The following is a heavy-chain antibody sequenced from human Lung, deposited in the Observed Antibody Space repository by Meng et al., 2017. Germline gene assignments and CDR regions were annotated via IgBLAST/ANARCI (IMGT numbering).Heavy chain of an antibody. J-gene: IGHJ4*02. CDR3: ARDIVVTFGELTTLDS. CDR2: INAGSENT. Sequence: QVHLVQSGAEVKKPGASVKVSCKASGYTFTNYAMHWVRQAPGQGLEWMGWINAGSENTEYSQKFQGRVTLTRDTSATTAYMELRGLKSEDTAIYYCARDIVVTFGELTTLDSWGQGTLVTVSS. CDR1: GYTFTNYA. V-gene: IGHV1-3*01. D-gene: IGHD2-21*01.